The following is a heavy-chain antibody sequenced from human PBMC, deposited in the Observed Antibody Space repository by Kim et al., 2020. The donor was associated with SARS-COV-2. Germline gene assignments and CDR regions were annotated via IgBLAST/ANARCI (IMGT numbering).Heavy chain of an antibody. Sequence: GGSLRLSCAASGFTFDDYAINWVRQVPGKGLEWVSLISGGGGDICYTDSVQGRFTISRDNSRQTVYLQMNSLRSEDTALYYCARGHHRLLKEWGQDSQVTVS. CDR3: ARGHHRLLKE. CDR2: ISGGGGDI. CDR1: GFTFDDYA. D-gene: IGHD2-15*01. V-gene: IGHV3-43*02. J-gene: IGHJ1*01.